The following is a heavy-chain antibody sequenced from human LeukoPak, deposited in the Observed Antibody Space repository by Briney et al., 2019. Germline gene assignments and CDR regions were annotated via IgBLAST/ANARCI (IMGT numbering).Heavy chain of an antibody. Sequence: GASXXVSCKASGGTFSSYAISWVRQAPGQGGEWMGRIIPIFGTANYAQKFQGRVTITTDESTSTAYMELSSLRSEDTAVYYCAREGIPPRYYYYYYMDVWGKGTTVTVSS. J-gene: IGHJ6*03. CDR2: IIPIFGTA. CDR3: AREGIPPRYYYYYYMDV. V-gene: IGHV1-69*05. CDR1: GGTFSSYA. D-gene: IGHD1-14*01.